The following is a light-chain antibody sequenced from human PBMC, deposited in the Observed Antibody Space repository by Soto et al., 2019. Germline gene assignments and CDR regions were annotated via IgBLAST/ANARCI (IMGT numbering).Light chain of an antibody. V-gene: IGKV3-20*01. CDR1: QSVSNNY. J-gene: IGKJ1*01. CDR2: GAS. Sequence: EIVFTQSPGTLSLSPGERATLSCRASQSVSNNYLAWYQQKPGQAPRLLIYGASNRATGIPDRFSGSGSGTDFTLTISRLEPEDFAVYYCPQYGSSGTFGQGTKVDIK. CDR3: PQYGSSGT.